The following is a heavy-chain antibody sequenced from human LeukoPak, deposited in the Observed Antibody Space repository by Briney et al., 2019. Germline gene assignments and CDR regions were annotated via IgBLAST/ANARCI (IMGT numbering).Heavy chain of an antibody. CDR1: GFTFSNYW. CDR2: ISSSSTTI. V-gene: IGHV3-48*01. CDR3: ARDLQIAARQGSYFDY. J-gene: IGHJ4*02. D-gene: IGHD6-6*01. Sequence: GGSLRLSCEASGFTFSNYWMSWVRQAPGKGLEWVSYISSSSTTIYYTDSVKGRFTISRDNAKNSLHLQMNSLRAEDTAVYYCARDLQIAARQGSYFDYWGQGTLVTVSS.